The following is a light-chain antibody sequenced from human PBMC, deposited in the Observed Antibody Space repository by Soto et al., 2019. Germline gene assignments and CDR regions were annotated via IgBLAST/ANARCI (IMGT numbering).Light chain of an antibody. CDR3: QQYVSSPWA. CDR2: GAS. Sequence: EILMTQSPATLSVSPGERATLSCRATQTVNNKVVWYQHKPGQAPRLLIYGASSRATGIPDRFTGSGSGTDFTLTISRLEPEDFVVYYCQQYVSSPWAFGQGTKVDI. CDR1: QTVNNK. V-gene: IGKV3-20*01. J-gene: IGKJ1*01.